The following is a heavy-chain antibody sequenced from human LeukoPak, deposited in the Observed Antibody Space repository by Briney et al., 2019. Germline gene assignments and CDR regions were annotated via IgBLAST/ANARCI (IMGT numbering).Heavy chain of an antibody. CDR2: IYYSGST. CDR3: ASALGYDFWSGYYLYYYGMDV. Sequence: SETLSLTCTVSGGSISSYYWSWIRQPPGKGLEWIGYIYYSGSTNYNPSLKSRVTISVDTSKNQFSLKLSSVTAADTAVYYCASALGYDFWSGYYLYYYGMDVWGQGTTVTVSS. J-gene: IGHJ6*02. D-gene: IGHD3-3*01. V-gene: IGHV4-59*08. CDR1: GGSISSYY.